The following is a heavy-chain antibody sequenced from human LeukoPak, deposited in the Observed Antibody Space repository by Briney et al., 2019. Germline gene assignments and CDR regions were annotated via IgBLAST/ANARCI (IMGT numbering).Heavy chain of an antibody. CDR2: IYYNGKT. CDR1: GGSVTYTNYY. CDR3: ARFVVRQWLINY. V-gene: IGHV4-39*01. Sequence: PSETLSLTCTVSGGSVTYTNYYWGWIRQPPGKGLQWIGVIYYNGKTYYNPSLKSRVTVAVDTSKNQFSLKLSSVTAADTAVYYCARFVVRQWLINYWGQGALVTVSS. D-gene: IGHD6-19*01. J-gene: IGHJ4*02.